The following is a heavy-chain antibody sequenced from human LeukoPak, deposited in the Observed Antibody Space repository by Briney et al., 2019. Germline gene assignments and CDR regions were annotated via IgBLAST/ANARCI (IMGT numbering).Heavy chain of an antibody. J-gene: IGHJ4*02. Sequence: SETLSLTCAVYGGSFSGYYWSWIRQPPGKGLEWIGYIYYSGSTNYNPSLKSRVTISVDTSKNQFSLKLSSVTAADTAVYYCARAVNDYSKFDYWGQGTLVTVSS. D-gene: IGHD4-11*01. V-gene: IGHV4-59*01. CDR1: GGSFSGYY. CDR2: IYYSGST. CDR3: ARAVNDYSKFDY.